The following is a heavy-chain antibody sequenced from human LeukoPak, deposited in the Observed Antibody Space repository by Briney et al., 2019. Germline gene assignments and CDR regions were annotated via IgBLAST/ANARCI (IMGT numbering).Heavy chain of an antibody. CDR3: ASSSYYYDSSGYYLNWFDP. CDR1: GGSISSSSYY. J-gene: IGHJ5*02. CDR2: IYYSGST. V-gene: IGHV4-39*01. Sequence: SETLSLTCTVSGGSISSSSYYWGWIRQPPGKGLEWIGSIYYSGSTYYNPSLKSRVTISVDTSKNQFSLKLSSVTAADTALYYCASSSYYYDSSGYYLNWFDPWGQGTLVTVSS. D-gene: IGHD3-22*01.